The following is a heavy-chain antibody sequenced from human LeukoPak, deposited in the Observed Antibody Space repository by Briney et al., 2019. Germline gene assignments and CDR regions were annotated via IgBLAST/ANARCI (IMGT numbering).Heavy chain of an antibody. V-gene: IGHV3-30*18. D-gene: IGHD3-10*01. Sequence: GGSLRLSCAASGFTFSSYGMHWVRQAPGKGLEWVAVISYDGSNKYYADSVKGRFTISRDNSKNTLYLQMNSLRAEDTAVYYCAKGQMVPRNGFDPWGQGTLVTVSS. CDR1: GFTFSSYG. CDR3: AKGQMVPRNGFDP. CDR2: ISYDGSNK. J-gene: IGHJ5*02.